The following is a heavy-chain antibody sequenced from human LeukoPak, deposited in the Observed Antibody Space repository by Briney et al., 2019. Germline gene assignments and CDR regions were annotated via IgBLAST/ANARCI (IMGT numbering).Heavy chain of an antibody. V-gene: IGHV3-11*04. Sequence: PGGSPRLSCAASGFTFSNYYMSWIRQAPGKGLEWVSYISSSGSTIYYADSVKGRFTISRDNAKNSLYLQMSSLRAEDTAVYYCARDLLTGDSSSWLRILTLGNRDVAFDYWGQGTLVTVSS. CDR3: ARDLLTGDSSSWLRILTLGNRDVAFDY. J-gene: IGHJ4*02. D-gene: IGHD6-13*01. CDR1: GFTFSNYY. CDR2: ISSSGSTI.